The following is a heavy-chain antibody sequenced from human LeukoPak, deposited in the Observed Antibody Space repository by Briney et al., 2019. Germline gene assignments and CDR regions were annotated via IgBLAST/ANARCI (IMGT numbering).Heavy chain of an antibody. CDR1: GFTFSSYV. V-gene: IGHV3-23*01. CDR2: ITGSGGTT. CDR3: AKGGYSS. J-gene: IGHJ4*02. Sequence: GGSLRLSCAASGFTFSSYVMSWVRQAPGKGLEWVSAITGSGGTTYYADFVKGRLTISRDNSKNTLYLQMNSLRAEDTAVYHYAKGGYSSWGQGTRVTVSS. D-gene: IGHD3-16*02.